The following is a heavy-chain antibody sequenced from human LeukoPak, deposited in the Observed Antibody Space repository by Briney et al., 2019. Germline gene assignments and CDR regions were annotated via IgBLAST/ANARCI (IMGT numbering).Heavy chain of an antibody. Sequence: GGTLRLSCAASGFTFSSYGTSWVRQAPGKGLEWVSAISGSGGSTYYADSVKGRFTISRDNSKNTLYLQMNSLRAEDTAVYYCAKDYNSVAGPFDYWGQGTLVTVSS. CDR1: GFTFSSYG. CDR2: ISGSGGST. J-gene: IGHJ4*02. CDR3: AKDYNSVAGPFDY. D-gene: IGHD6-19*01. V-gene: IGHV3-23*01.